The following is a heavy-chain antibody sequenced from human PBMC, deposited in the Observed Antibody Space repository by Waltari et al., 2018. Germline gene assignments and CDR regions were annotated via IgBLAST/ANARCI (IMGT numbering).Heavy chain of an antibody. CDR1: GYTFTGYY. D-gene: IGHD2-8*01. CDR2: INPNSGGT. V-gene: IGHV1-2*02. CDR3: AISMTKSGYYYYYYMDV. Sequence: QVQLVQSGAEVKKPGASVKVSCKASGYTFTGYYMHWVRQAPGQELEWMGWINPNSGGTNYAQKVKGRVTITRDTSISTAYMELSRLRSDDTAVYYCAISMTKSGYYYYYYMDVWGKGTTVTVSS. J-gene: IGHJ6*03.